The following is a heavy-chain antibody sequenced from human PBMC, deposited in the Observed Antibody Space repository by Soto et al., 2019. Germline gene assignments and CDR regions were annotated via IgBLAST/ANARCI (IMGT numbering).Heavy chain of an antibody. CDR2: IYYNGNT. D-gene: IGHD4-17*01. CDR1: GVSITSGAYY. CDR3: ARARLRAVYAFDF. Sequence: QVQLQESGPGLVKPSQTLSLTCTLSGVSITSGAYYWTWVRQHPGKGLEWIGYIYYNGNTYFSPYLKSRLTVSIDTSNNQFSLKLSSVTAAETAMYYCARARLRAVYAFDFWGQGTMVTVAS. V-gene: IGHV4-31*03. J-gene: IGHJ3*01.